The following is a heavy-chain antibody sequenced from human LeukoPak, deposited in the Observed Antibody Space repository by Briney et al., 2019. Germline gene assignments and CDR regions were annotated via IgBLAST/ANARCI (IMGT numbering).Heavy chain of an antibody. CDR2: VSPDGRTT. CDR1: GFIFDYYS. CDR3: AREQPAGSTDY. V-gene: IGHV3-64*01. D-gene: IGHD6-13*01. Sequence: PGGSLRLSCAASGFIFDYYSMHWVRQAPGKRLEYVSVVSPDGRTTYYTNSVKGRFTISRDNSKNTIYLQMGSLRDDDTAVYYCAREQPAGSTDYWGQGTLVTVSS. J-gene: IGHJ4*02.